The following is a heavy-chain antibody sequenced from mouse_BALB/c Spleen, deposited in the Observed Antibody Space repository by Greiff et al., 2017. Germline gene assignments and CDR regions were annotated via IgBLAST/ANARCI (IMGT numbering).Heavy chain of an antibody. D-gene: IGHD2-4*01. J-gene: IGHJ3*01. CDR3: AREITAWFAY. Sequence: EVKLLESGPGLVKPSQSLSLTCTVTGYSITSDYAWYWIRQCPGNKLEWMGYISYSGSTSYNPSLKSRISITRDTSKNQFFLQLNSVTTEDTASYCCAREITAWFAYWGQGTLVTVSA. CDR1: GYSITSDYA. V-gene: IGHV3-2*02. CDR2: ISYSGST.